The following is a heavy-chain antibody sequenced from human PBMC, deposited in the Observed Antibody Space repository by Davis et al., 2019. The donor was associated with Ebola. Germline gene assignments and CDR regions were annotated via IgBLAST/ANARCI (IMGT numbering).Heavy chain of an antibody. CDR3: AIIGKYQPGYSSGWYSGAVDY. CDR1: GFTFSSYA. V-gene: IGHV3-23*01. Sequence: GESLKISCAASGFTFSSYAMSWVRQAPGKGLEWVSAISGSGGSTYYADSVKGRFTISRDNSKNTLYLQMNSLRAEDTAVYYCAIIGKYQPGYSSGWYSGAVDYWGQGTLVTVSS. D-gene: IGHD6-19*01. CDR2: ISGSGGST. J-gene: IGHJ4*02.